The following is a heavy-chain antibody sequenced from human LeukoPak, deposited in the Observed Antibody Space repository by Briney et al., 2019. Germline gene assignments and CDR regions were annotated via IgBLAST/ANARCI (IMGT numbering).Heavy chain of an antibody. CDR1: GYSFTSYW. V-gene: IGHV5-51*01. Sequence: GESLKISCKGSGYSFTSYWIGWVRQMPGKGLEWMGIIYPGDSDTRHSPSFQGQVTISADKSISPAYLQWSSLKASDTAMYYCARAPHYYGSGSYYNEGAFDIWGQGTMVTVSS. CDR3: ARAPHYYGSGSYYNEGAFDI. D-gene: IGHD3-10*01. J-gene: IGHJ3*02. CDR2: IYPGDSDT.